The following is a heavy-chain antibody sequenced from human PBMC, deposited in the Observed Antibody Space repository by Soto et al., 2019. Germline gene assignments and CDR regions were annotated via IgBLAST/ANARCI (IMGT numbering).Heavy chain of an antibody. CDR3: AREYGSGSYYSFASVDY. Sequence: QVQLQQWGAGLLKPSETLSLTCAVYGGSFSGYYWSWIRQPPGKGLEWIGEINHSGSTNYNPSLKSRVTLLVVTSKHQSALKLSSVTAADTAVYYCAREYGSGSYYSFASVDYWGQGTLVTVSS. J-gene: IGHJ4*02. CDR1: GGSFSGYY. V-gene: IGHV4-34*01. D-gene: IGHD3-10*01. CDR2: INHSGST.